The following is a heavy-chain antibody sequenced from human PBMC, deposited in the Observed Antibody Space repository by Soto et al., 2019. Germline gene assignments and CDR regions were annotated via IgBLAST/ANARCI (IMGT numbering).Heavy chain of an antibody. V-gene: IGHV1-69*01. CDR1: GGTFSNYI. J-gene: IGHJ5*02. CDR2: TIPMFATA. Sequence: QVQLVQSGAEVKKPGSSVKVSCKASGGTFSNYIFSWVRQAPGQGLEWMGGTIPMFATAQYAQKLQGRVTITADESTSTVYMDLTSLRSDDTAVYYCASHDPGARFDPWGQGTLVIVSS. CDR3: ASHDPGARFDP. D-gene: IGHD1-1*01.